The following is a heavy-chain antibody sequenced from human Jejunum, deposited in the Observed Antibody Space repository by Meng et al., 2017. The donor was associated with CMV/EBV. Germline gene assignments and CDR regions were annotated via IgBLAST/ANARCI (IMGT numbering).Heavy chain of an antibody. CDR3: ARDPTPDGSDY. D-gene: IGHD3-10*01. CDR1: GASISDSSYY. Sequence: QLQLEASGPGLVKPSEPLSLTCIMCGASISDSSYYWGWIRQPPGKGLEWIGSVYYSGSTYYNPSLESRVTISVDTSKNQFSLKLTSVTAADTATYYCARDPTPDGSDYWGRGTLVTVSS. V-gene: IGHV4-39*07. J-gene: IGHJ4*02. CDR2: VYYSGST.